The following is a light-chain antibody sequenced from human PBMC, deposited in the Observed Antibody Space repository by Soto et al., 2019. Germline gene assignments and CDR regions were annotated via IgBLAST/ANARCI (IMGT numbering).Light chain of an antibody. CDR2: DAS. CDR3: QQYNSWPRS. V-gene: IGKV3-15*01. Sequence: ELLMTQSPATLSVSPVERSTLSFVASQSISSKLAWYRQRPGQVPRLLIYDASSRATGIPARFSGSGSGTEFTLTISRLQSEDFAVYYCQQYNSWPRSFGQGTKV. CDR1: QSISSK. J-gene: IGKJ1*01.